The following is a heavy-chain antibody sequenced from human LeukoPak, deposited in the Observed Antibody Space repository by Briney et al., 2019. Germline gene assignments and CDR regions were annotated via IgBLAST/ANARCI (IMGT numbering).Heavy chain of an antibody. Sequence: PSETLSLTCTVSGYSISSGYFWGYIRQTPGRGLEWIGSTFYSGNAYYNPSLKSRVTMSVDTSKNQFSLKLSSVTAADTAVYYCARHQWGFDNNWFDPWGQGTLVTVSS. J-gene: IGHJ5*02. V-gene: IGHV4-38-2*02. CDR3: ARHQWGFDNNWFDP. CDR1: GYSISSGYF. D-gene: IGHD1-26*01. CDR2: TFYSGNA.